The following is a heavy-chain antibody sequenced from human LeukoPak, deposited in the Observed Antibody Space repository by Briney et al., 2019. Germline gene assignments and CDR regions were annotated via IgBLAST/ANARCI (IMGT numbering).Heavy chain of an antibody. CDR2: IYPGDSDT. CDR3: VRGQRVLDY. J-gene: IGHJ4*02. CDR1: GYSFATYW. Sequence: GGSLRLSCKGSGYSFATYWIGWVRQMPGKGLELLGTIYPGDSDTRYSPSFQGQVTISADKSISTAYLQWSSLRASDTAMYYCVRGQRVLDYWGQGTLVTVSP. V-gene: IGHV5-51*06. D-gene: IGHD3-10*01.